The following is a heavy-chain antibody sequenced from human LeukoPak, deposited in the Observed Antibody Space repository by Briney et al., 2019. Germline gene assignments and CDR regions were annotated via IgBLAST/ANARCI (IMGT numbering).Heavy chain of an antibody. CDR1: GGSISSSSYY. V-gene: IGHV4-39*07. J-gene: IGHJ3*02. CDR3: ARDSDNDGFDNDAFDI. D-gene: IGHD3-10*01. Sequence: SETLSLTCTVSGGSISSSSYYWGWIRQPPGKGLEWIGSIYYSGSTYYNPSLKSRVTISVDTSKNQFSLKLSSVTAADTAVYYCARDSDNDGFDNDAFDIWGQGTMVTVSS. CDR2: IYYSGST.